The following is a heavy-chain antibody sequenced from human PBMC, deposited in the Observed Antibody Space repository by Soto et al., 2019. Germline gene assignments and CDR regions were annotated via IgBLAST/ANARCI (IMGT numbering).Heavy chain of an antibody. D-gene: IGHD3-10*01. J-gene: IGHJ4*02. Sequence: QVQLVQSGAEVKRPGASVKVSCKTSGYSFSSYDINWVRQATGQGLEWMGWMNPSNGKTGYAQKFQGIVTMTRNTSITTAYMELNSLRSEYTSVYYCARGRAVFWFGEVFVFWGQGTLVIVSS. CDR2: MNPSNGKT. CDR3: ARGRAVFWFGEVFVF. CDR1: GYSFSSYD. V-gene: IGHV1-8*01.